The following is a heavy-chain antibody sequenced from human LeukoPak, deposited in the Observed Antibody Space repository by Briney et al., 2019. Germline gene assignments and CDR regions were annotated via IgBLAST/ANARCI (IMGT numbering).Heavy chain of an antibody. CDR2: INWSGGST. D-gene: IGHD3-3*01. Sequence: GGSLRLSCAASGFTFSSYWMHWVRQAPGKGLEWVSGINWSGGSTGYADSVKGRFTISRDNAKKSLYLQMNSLRAEDTALYYCARETITIFGVLTNPFDYWGQGTLVTVSS. J-gene: IGHJ4*02. V-gene: IGHV3-20*04. CDR1: GFTFSSYW. CDR3: ARETITIFGVLTNPFDY.